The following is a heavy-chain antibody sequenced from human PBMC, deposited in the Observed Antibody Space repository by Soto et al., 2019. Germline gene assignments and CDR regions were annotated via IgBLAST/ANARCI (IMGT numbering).Heavy chain of an antibody. Sequence: EVQLVESGGGLIQPGGSLRLSCAASGFTFDTYWMHWVRQAPGKGLEWVAAISGSGGSKYYADSVKGRFTISRDNSKNTLSLQNNSMRAEDTTVYYCAKDRRTSGGVVTPTLVFDPWGQGTLVTVSS. CDR2: ISGSGGSK. CDR1: GFTFDTYW. J-gene: IGHJ5*02. CDR3: AKDRRTSGGVVTPTLVFDP. V-gene: IGHV3-23*04. D-gene: IGHD2-21*02.